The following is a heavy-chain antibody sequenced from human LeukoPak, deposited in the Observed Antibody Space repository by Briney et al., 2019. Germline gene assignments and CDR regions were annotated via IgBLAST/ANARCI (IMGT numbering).Heavy chain of an antibody. CDR2: ISGSGGST. Sequence: GGSLRLSCAASGFTFSSYAMSWVRQAPGKGLEWVSAISGSGGSTYYADSVKGRFTISRDNSKNTLYLQMNSLRDEDTAVYYCARAPHYYDFWSGYDTFDYWGQGTLVTVSS. V-gene: IGHV3-23*01. J-gene: IGHJ4*02. D-gene: IGHD3-3*01. CDR3: ARAPHYYDFWSGYDTFDY. CDR1: GFTFSSYA.